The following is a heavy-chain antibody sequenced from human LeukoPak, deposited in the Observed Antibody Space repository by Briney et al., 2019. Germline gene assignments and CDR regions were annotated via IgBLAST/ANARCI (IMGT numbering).Heavy chain of an antibody. D-gene: IGHD6-13*01. Sequence: SETLSLTCAVYGGSFSGYYWSWIRQPPGKGLEWIGEINHSGSTNYNPSLKSRVTISVDTSKNQFSLKLSSVTAADTAVFYCARGRRSWYDYWGQGTLVTVSS. CDR2: INHSGST. CDR3: ARGRRSWYDY. V-gene: IGHV4-34*01. CDR1: GGSFSGYY. J-gene: IGHJ4*02.